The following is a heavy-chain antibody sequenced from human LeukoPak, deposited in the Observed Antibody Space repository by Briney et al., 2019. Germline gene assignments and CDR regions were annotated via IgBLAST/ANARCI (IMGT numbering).Heavy chain of an antibody. D-gene: IGHD3-16*02. CDR1: GGSVSSGSYY. CDR3: ASAMITFGEVIAEHGY. Sequence: SETLSLTCTVSGGSVSSGSYYWSWIRQPPGKGLEWIGYIYYSGSTNYNPSLKSRVTISVDTSKNQFSLKLSSVTAADTAVYYCASAMITFGEVIAEHGYWGQGTLVTVSS. J-gene: IGHJ4*02. V-gene: IGHV4-61*01. CDR2: IYYSGST.